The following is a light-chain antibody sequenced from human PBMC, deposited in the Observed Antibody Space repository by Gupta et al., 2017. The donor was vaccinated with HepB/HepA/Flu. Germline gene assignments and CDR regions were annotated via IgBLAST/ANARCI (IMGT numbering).Light chain of an antibody. CDR1: KLGDKF. J-gene: IGLJ3*02. V-gene: IGLV3-1*01. CDR2: QDS. Sequence: ELTQPPSVSVSPGQTASITCSGSKLGDKFATWYQQRPGQPPVLLIYQDSKRPSGIPERFSCSKNGKTANLIISGAQGVDEAYYYCRWGSTPGVFGGGTKLTVL. CDR3: RWGSTPGV.